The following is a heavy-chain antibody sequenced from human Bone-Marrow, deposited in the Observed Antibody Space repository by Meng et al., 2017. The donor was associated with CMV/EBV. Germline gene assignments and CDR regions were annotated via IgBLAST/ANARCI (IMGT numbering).Heavy chain of an antibody. D-gene: IGHD1-1*01. CDR2: ISGSSTTT. CDR1: EFTFSDYY. CDR3: ARSDNVPGWFDP. J-gene: IGHJ5*02. Sequence: GESLKISCAAYEFTFSDYYMCWLRQAPGKGPEWLSYISGSSTTTYYADSVKGRFTISRDNAKKSLYLQMNSLRAEDTAGYYCARSDNVPGWFDPWGQGTPVTVSS. V-gene: IGHV3-11*01.